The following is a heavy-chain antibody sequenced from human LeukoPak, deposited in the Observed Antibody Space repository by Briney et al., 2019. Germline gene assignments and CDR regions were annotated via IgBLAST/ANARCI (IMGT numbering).Heavy chain of an antibody. J-gene: IGHJ4*02. CDR3: AKGHGSGSYYKGFDY. Sequence: GGSLRLSCAASGFTFSSYAMSWVRQAPGKGLEWVSAISGSGGSTYYADSVKGRFTISRDNSKNTLYLQMSSLRAEDTAVYYCAKGHGSGSYYKGFDYWGQGTLVTVSS. CDR1: GFTFSSYA. CDR2: ISGSGGST. D-gene: IGHD3-10*01. V-gene: IGHV3-23*01.